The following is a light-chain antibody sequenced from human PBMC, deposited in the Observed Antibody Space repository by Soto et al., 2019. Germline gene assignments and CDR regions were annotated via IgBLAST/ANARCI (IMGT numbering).Light chain of an antibody. CDR3: QQYVTSPRT. CDR2: ATS. CDR1: QSVSSSY. Sequence: EIVLTQSPGTLSLSPGERATLSCRASQSVSSSYLAWYQQKPGQAPRLLMYATSNRATDIPDRFSGSGSGTDFTLTISRLEPEDFAVYYCQQYVTSPRTFSQGTKVEIK. J-gene: IGKJ1*01. V-gene: IGKV3-20*01.